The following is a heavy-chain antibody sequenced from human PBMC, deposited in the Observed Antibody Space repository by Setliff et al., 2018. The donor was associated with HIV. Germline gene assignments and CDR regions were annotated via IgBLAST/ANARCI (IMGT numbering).Heavy chain of an antibody. D-gene: IGHD2-2*01. Sequence: GGSLRLSCAASGFTFSNAWMNWVRQAPGKGLEWVGRIKSKTDGGTSDYAAPVKGRFTISRDDSKNTLYLQMNSLKTEDTAIYYCTTKPPAADFQHWGQGTLVTVSS. CDR3: TTKPPAADFQH. J-gene: IGHJ1*01. CDR1: GFTFSNAW. CDR2: IKSKTDGGTS. V-gene: IGHV3-15*07.